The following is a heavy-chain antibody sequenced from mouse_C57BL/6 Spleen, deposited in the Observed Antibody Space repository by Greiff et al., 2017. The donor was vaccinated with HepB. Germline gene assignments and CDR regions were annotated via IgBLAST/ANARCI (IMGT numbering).Heavy chain of an antibody. Sequence: VQLQESGAELVRPGASVTLSCKASGYTFTDYEMHWVKQTPVHGLEWIGAIDPETGGTAYNQKFKGKAILTADKSSSTAYMELRSLTSEDSAVYYCTREGQGNYWGQGTTLTVSS. V-gene: IGHV1-15*01. J-gene: IGHJ2*01. CDR3: TREGQGNY. CDR1: GYTFTDYE. CDR2: IDPETGGT. D-gene: IGHD3-3*01.